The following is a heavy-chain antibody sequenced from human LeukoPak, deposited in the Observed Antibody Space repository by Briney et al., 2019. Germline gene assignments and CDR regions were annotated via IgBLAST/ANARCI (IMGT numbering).Heavy chain of an antibody. CDR1: GFTFDDYA. J-gene: IGHJ4*02. V-gene: IGHV3-9*01. CDR3: AKDIYGDYKSNYFDY. D-gene: IGHD4-17*01. Sequence: GGSLRLSCAASGFTFDDYAMHWVRQAPGKGLEWVSGISWNSGSIGYADSVKGRFTISRDNAKNSLYPQMNSLRAEDTALYYCAKDIYGDYKSNYFDYWGQGTLVTVSS. CDR2: ISWNSGSI.